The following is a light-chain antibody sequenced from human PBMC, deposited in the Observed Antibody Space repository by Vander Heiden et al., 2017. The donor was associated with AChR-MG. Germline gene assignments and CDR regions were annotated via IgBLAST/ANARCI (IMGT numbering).Light chain of an antibody. CDR3: QSYDSSLSGWV. Sequence: QSLLTPPPSVSGAPGQRVTLSCTGSSSHIGVGYAVHRYQQVPGTASKLLIYGNSNRPSGVPDRFSGSKSGTSASLAITGLQAEDEADYYCQSYDSSLSGWVFGGGTKLTVL. V-gene: IGLV1-40*01. CDR1: SSHIGVGYA. CDR2: GNS. J-gene: IGLJ3*02.